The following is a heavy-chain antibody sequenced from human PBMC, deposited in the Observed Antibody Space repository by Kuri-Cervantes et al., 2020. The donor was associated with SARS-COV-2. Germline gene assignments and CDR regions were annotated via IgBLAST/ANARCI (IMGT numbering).Heavy chain of an antibody. CDR2: INPNSGGT. CDR3: ARDPGGLDAFDI. Sequence: ASVKVSCKASGYTFTGYYMHWVRQAPGQGLEWMGRINPNSGGTNYAQKFQGRVTMTRDTSMSTAYMELSRLRSDDTAVYYCARDPGGLDAFDIWGQGTMVTVSS. J-gene: IGHJ3*02. CDR1: GYTFTGYY. D-gene: IGHD4-23*01. V-gene: IGHV1-2*06.